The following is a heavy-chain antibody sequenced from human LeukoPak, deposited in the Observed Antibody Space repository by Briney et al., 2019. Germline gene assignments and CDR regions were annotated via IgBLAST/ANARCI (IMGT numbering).Heavy chain of an antibody. CDR2: ISGSGGST. CDR1: GFTFSTYG. Sequence: GGSLRLSCAASGFTFSTYGMSWVRQAPGKGLDWVSAISGSGGSTYYADSVKGRFTISRDNSRNTLYLQMDSLRAEDTAIYYCAKDGYCSGGNCYSANDAFDIWGQETMVTVSS. V-gene: IGHV3-23*01. D-gene: IGHD2-15*01. J-gene: IGHJ3*02. CDR3: AKDGYCSGGNCYSANDAFDI.